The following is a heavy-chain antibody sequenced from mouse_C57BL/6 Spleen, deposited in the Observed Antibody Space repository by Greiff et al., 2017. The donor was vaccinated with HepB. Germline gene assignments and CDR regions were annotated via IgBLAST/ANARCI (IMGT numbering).Heavy chain of an antibody. Sequence: QVQLQQSGAELVKPGASVKLSCKASGYTFTSYWMHWVKQRPGQGLEWIGMIHPNSGSTNYNEKFKSKATLTVDKSSSTAYMQLSSLTSEDSAVYYCARSRDGYFDYWGQGTTLTVSS. CDR2: IHPNSGST. CDR1: GYTFTSYW. V-gene: IGHV1-64*01. CDR3: ARSRDGYFDY. J-gene: IGHJ2*01. D-gene: IGHD2-3*01.